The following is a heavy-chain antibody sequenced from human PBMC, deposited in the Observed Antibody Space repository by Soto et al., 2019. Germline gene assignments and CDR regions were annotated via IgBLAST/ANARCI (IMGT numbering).Heavy chain of an antibody. D-gene: IGHD3-3*01. Sequence: EVQLLESGGVLVQPGGSLRLSCAASGFTFSRYALNWVRQSPGKGLEWVSVISGSGANTYYADSVKGRFTISRDNSKNTLYLQMNSLRAEDTAVYYCAKDLGTDDFWSAYYTYYYMDVWGKGTTVTVSS. CDR2: ISGSGANT. CDR1: GFTFSRYA. J-gene: IGHJ6*03. CDR3: AKDLGTDDFWSAYYTYYYMDV. V-gene: IGHV3-23*01.